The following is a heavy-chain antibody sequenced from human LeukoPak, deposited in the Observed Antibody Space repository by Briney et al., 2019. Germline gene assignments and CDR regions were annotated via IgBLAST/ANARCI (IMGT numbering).Heavy chain of an antibody. CDR3: ARSWGRGSYHQPLPLKPFDY. J-gene: IGHJ4*02. CDR2: INHSGST. D-gene: IGHD1-26*01. V-gene: IGHV4-34*01. CDR1: GGSFSGYY. Sequence: SETLSLACAVYGGSFSGYYWSWIRQPPGKGLEWIGVINHSGSTNYNPSLKSRVTISVDTSKNQFSLKLSSVTAADTAVYYCARSWGRGSYHQPLPLKPFDYWGQGTLVTVSS.